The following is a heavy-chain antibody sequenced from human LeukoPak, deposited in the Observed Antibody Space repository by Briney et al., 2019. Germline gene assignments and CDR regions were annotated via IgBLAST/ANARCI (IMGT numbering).Heavy chain of an antibody. J-gene: IGHJ4*02. CDR1: GFTVSDHY. D-gene: IGHD2-2*02. Sequence: RSGGSLRLSCAASGFTVSDHYMTRVRQAPGKGLEWVSITYTGVSTYSADSVKGRFTISRDNSKNTLYLQMNSLRAEDTAVYYCASAGYCITISCYNDYWGQGTLVTVSS. CDR3: ASAGYCITISCYNDY. CDR2: TYTGVST. V-gene: IGHV3-66*02.